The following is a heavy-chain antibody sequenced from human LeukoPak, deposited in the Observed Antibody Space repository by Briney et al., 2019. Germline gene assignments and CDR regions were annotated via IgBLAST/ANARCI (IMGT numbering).Heavy chain of an antibody. Sequence: SETLSLTCSVSGASISSTNYYWSWVRQVPGKGPEWIGYIYYSGRTYFNPSLRSRVSMSVDTSKSQFSLNLTSVTAADTAVYYCARVVPVPAEYFRHWGQGTLVTVSS. V-gene: IGHV4-31*03. CDR2: IYYSGRT. CDR1: GASISSTNYY. CDR3: ARVVPVPAEYFRH. J-gene: IGHJ1*01.